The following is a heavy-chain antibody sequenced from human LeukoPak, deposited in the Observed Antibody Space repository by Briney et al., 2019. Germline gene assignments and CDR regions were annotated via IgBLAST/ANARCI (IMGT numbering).Heavy chain of an antibody. V-gene: IGHV3-30*01. CDR3: ARGAGTMVYYIDV. J-gene: IGHJ6*03. CDR2: ISNDGANK. Sequence: GGSLRLSCAASGFTFSTFPMHWVRQAPGEGLQWVAVISNDGANKYYADSVKGRFTISRDNSKNTLFLQMNSLTTDDTAVYYCARGAGTMVYYIDVWGKGTTVTVSS. CDR1: GFTFSTFP. D-gene: IGHD1-7*01.